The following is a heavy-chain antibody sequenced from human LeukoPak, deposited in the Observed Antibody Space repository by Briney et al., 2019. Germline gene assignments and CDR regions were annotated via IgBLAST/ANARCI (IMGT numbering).Heavy chain of an antibody. CDR2: IYTGGSGT. V-gene: IGHV5-51*01. CDR3: ARPSYCTGGSCYTFDY. J-gene: IGHJ4*02. D-gene: IGHD2-8*02. Sequence: PGESLKISCKGSGFSFTSQWIGWVRQIPGKGLEWIGIIYTGGSGTKYGPSFQGQVTISADKSISTAYLQWSSLKATDTAMYYCARPSYCTGGSCYTFDYWGQGTLVTVSS. CDR1: GFSFTSQW.